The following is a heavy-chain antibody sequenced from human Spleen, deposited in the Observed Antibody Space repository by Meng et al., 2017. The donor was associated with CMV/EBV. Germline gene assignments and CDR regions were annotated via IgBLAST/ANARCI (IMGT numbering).Heavy chain of an antibody. D-gene: IGHD3-22*01. CDR3: ASDLKTYYHDSSGSSFDY. CDR1: GFTFSSYS. J-gene: IGHJ4*02. V-gene: IGHV3-21*01. CDR2: ISSSSSYI. Sequence: GGSLRLSCAASGFTFSSYSMNWVRQAPGKGLEWVSSISSSSSYIYYADSVKGRFTISRDNAKNSLYLQMNSLRAEDTAVYYCASDLKTYYHDSSGSSFDYWGQGTLVTVSS.